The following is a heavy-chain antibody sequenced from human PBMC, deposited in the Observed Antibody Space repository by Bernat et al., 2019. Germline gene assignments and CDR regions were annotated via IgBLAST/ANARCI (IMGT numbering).Heavy chain of an antibody. D-gene: IGHD2-2*01. CDR1: GGSISSYY. J-gene: IGHJ4*02. CDR3: ARVEGVVPAAIDY. Sequence: QVQLQESGPGLVKPSETLSLTCTVSGGSISSYYWSWIRQPPGKGLEWIGYIYYSGSTNYNPSLKSRVTISVDTSKNQFSLKLSSVTAADTAVYYCARVEGVVPAAIDYWGQGTLVTVSS. CDR2: IYYSGST. V-gene: IGHV4-59*01.